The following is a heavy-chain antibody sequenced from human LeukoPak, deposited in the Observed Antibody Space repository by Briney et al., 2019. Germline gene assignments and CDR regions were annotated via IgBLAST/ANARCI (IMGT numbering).Heavy chain of an antibody. Sequence: SVKVSCKASGGTFISYAISWVRQAPGQGLEWMGGIIPIFGTANYAQKFQGRVTITTDESTSTAYMELSSLRSEDTAVYYCARLGYGSGSYSNRLDYWGQGTLVTVSS. CDR2: IIPIFGTA. J-gene: IGHJ4*02. V-gene: IGHV1-69*05. D-gene: IGHD3-10*01. CDR3: ARLGYGSGSYSNRLDY. CDR1: GGTFISYA.